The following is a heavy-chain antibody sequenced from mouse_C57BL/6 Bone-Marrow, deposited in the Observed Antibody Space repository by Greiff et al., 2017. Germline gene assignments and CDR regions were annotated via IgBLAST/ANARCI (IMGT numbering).Heavy chain of an antibody. CDR2: IHPNSGST. J-gene: IGHJ2*01. V-gene: IGHV1-64*01. Sequence: QVQLQQPGAELVKPGASVKVSCKASGYTFTSYWMHWVKQRPGQGLEWIGMIHPNSGSTNYNEKFKSKATLTVDKSSSTAYMQLSSLTSEDSAVYYCASLGGYYFDYWGQGTTLTVSS. CDR1: GYTFTSYW. D-gene: IGHD1-1*02. CDR3: ASLGGYYFDY.